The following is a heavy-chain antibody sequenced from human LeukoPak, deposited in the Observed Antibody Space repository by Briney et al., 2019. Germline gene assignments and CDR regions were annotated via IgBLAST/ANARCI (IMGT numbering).Heavy chain of an antibody. V-gene: IGHV1-2*02. CDR3: ARGSLVRGVITKNNWFDP. CDR2: INPNSGGT. CDR1: GYTFTGYY. Sequence: ASVKVSCKASGYTFTGYYMHWVRQAPGQGLEWMGWINPNSGGTNYAQKFQGRVTMTRDTSISTAYMELSRLRSDDTAVYYCARGSLVRGVITKNNWFDPWGQGTLVTVSS. D-gene: IGHD3-10*01. J-gene: IGHJ5*02.